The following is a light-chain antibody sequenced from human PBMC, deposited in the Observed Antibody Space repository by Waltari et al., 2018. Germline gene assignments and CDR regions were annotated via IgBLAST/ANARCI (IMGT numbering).Light chain of an antibody. CDR1: SSDVGGYNY. Sequence: HSALAQPASVPGSPGQSITISCTGTSSDVGGYNYVSWYQQHPGKAPRLMIYDVNNRPSGVSNRFSGSKSGNTASLTISGLQAEDEADYYCSSFTRTNSWVFGGGTKLTVL. CDR2: DVN. CDR3: SSFTRTNSWV. J-gene: IGLJ3*02. V-gene: IGLV2-14*03.